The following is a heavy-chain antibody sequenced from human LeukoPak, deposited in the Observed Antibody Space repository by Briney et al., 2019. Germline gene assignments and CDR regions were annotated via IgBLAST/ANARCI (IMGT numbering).Heavy chain of an antibody. Sequence: GASVKVSCKASGYTFTNYGISWVRQAPGQGLVWMGYIIAYNGNTNYAQNFQGRVTMTTETSTSTAYMELRSLRSDDTAVYYCARDLVRGRRKWENTGMAVWGQGTRVTVSS. CDR3: ARDLVRGRRKWENTGMAV. J-gene: IGHJ6*02. D-gene: IGHD1-26*01. CDR2: IIAYNGNT. V-gene: IGHV1-18*01. CDR1: GYTFTNYG.